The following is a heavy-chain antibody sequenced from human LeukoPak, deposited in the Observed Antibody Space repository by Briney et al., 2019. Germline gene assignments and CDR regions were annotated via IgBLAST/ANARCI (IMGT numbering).Heavy chain of an antibody. J-gene: IGHJ3*02. Sequence: GGSLRLSCGASGFTLSSYGMHWVRQAPGKGLEWAAVIWYDGSNKYYADSVKGRFTISRDNSKNTLYLLLNSLRAEDTAVYYCARDEEEAFDIWGQGTMVTVSS. CDR3: ARDEEEAFDI. V-gene: IGHV3-33*01. CDR1: GFTLSSYG. CDR2: IWYDGSNK.